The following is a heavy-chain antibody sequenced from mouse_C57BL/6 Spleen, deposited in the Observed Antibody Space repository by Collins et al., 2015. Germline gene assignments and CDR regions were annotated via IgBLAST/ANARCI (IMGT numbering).Heavy chain of an antibody. CDR2: INYDGSST. J-gene: IGHJ4*01. CDR1: GFTFSDYY. V-gene: IGHV5-16*01. CDR3: AREDSSGYVGY. D-gene: IGHD3-2*02. Sequence: EVKLVESEGGLVQPGSSMKLSCTASGFTFSDYYMAWVRQVPEKGLEWVANINYDGSSTYYLDSLKSRFIISRDNAKNILYLQMSSLKSEDTATYYCAREDSSGYVGYWGQGTSVTVSS.